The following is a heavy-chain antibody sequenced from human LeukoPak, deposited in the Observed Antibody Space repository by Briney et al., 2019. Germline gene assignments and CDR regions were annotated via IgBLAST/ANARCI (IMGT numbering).Heavy chain of an antibody. V-gene: IGHV4-30-4*07. J-gene: IGHJ4*02. Sequence: PSQTLSLTCAVSGGSISSGGYSWSWIRQPPGKGLEWIGYIYYSGSTYYNPSLKSRVTISVDTSKNQFSLKLSSVTAADTAVYYCAREGKEGDYPIFDYWGQGTLVTVSS. CDR1: GGSISSGGYS. D-gene: IGHD4-17*01. CDR3: AREGKEGDYPIFDY. CDR2: IYYSGST.